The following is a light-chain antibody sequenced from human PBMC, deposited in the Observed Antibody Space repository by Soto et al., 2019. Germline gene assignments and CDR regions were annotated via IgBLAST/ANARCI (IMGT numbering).Light chain of an antibody. Sequence: DIVMTQSPVTLSVSPGDRATLSCRASQSVGHNLAWFQQKPGQAPRLLIYGASAGATGIPDRFSGSGFGTEFTLTISSLQSEDLAVYYCQQYNNWPRTSGQGTKVEMK. CDR2: GAS. V-gene: IGKV3-15*01. CDR1: QSVGHN. J-gene: IGKJ1*01. CDR3: QQYNNWPRT.